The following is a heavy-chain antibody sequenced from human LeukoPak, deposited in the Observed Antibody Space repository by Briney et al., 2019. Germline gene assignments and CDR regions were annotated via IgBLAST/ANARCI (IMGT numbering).Heavy chain of an antibody. V-gene: IGHV4-59*01. Sequence: PSETLSLTCTVSGGSISSYYWSWIRQPPGKGLEWIGYIYYSGSTNYNPSLKSRVTTSVDTSKNQFSLKLSSVTAADTAVYYCARAGLWFGGFLDYWGQGTLVTVSS. CDR2: IYYSGST. J-gene: IGHJ4*02. D-gene: IGHD3-10*01. CDR3: ARAGLWFGGFLDY. CDR1: GGSISSYY.